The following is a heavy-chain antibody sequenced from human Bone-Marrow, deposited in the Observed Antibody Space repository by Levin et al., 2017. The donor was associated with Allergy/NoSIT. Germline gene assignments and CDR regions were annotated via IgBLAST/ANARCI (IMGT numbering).Heavy chain of an antibody. CDR1: GYSISSGYY. D-gene: IGHD5-18*01. Sequence: SETLSLTCAVSGYSISSGYYWGWIRQPPGKGLEWLGSIYHSGSTYYNPSLKSRVTISVDTSKNQFSLKLSSVTAADTAVYYCARDRGYSYGTRGNWFDPWGQGTLVTVSS. CDR3: ARDRGYSYGTRGNWFDP. CDR2: IYHSGST. V-gene: IGHV4-38-2*02. J-gene: IGHJ5*02.